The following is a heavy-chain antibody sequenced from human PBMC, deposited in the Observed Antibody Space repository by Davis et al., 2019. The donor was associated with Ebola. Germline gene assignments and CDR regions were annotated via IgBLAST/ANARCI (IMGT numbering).Heavy chain of an antibody. V-gene: IGHV3-7*03. J-gene: IGHJ4*02. CDR3: ARDRWLRAYYFDY. Sequence: GGSLRLSCAASGFTFSDYYMSWIRQAPGKGLEWVANIKQDGSEKDYVESVKGRFTISRDNAKNSLYLQMNSLRAEDTAVYYCARDRWLRAYYFDYWGQGTLVTVSS. D-gene: IGHD5-12*01. CDR1: GFTFSDYY. CDR2: IKQDGSEK.